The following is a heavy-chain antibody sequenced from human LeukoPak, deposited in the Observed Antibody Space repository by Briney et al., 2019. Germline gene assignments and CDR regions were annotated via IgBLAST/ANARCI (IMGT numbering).Heavy chain of an antibody. V-gene: IGHV4-38-2*01. CDR1: GYSISSGYY. Sequence: PSETLSLTCAVSGYSISSGYYWGWIRQPPGQGLEWIGSINPSGSTYYNPSLKSRVTISVDTSKNQFSLKLSSVTAADTAVYYCARHLSAAIPDYWGQGTLVTVSS. CDR3: ARHLSAAIPDY. CDR2: INPSGST. D-gene: IGHD2-2*02. J-gene: IGHJ4*02.